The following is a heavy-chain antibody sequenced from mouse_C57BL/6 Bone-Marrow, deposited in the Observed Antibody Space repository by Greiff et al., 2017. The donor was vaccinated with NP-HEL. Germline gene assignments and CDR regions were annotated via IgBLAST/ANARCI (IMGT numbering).Heavy chain of an antibody. V-gene: IGHV6-6*01. CDR1: GFTFSDAW. D-gene: IGHD2-5*01. J-gene: IGHJ4*01. CDR3: TRPTGLYTNARAMDY. CDR2: IRNKANNHAT. Sequence: EVKVEESGGGLVQPGGSMKLSCAASGFTFSDAWMDWVRQSPEKGLEWVAEIRNKANNHATYYAESVKGRFTISRDDSKSSVYLQMNSLRAEDTGIYYCTRPTGLYTNARAMDYWGQGTSVTVSS.